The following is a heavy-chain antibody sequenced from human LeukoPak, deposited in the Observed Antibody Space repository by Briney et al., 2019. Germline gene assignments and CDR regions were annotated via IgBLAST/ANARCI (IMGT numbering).Heavy chain of an antibody. CDR3: AHGHRRGYDSSGYYYYFDY. V-gene: IGHV2-5*01. Sequence: SGPTLVKPTQTLTLTCTFSGFSLSTSGVGVGWIRQPPGKALEWLALIYWNDDKRYSPSLKSRLTITKDTSKNQVVLTMTNMDPVDTATYYCAHGHRRGYDSSGYYYYFDYWGQGTLVTVSS. J-gene: IGHJ4*02. D-gene: IGHD3-22*01. CDR1: GFSLSTSGVG. CDR2: IYWNDDK.